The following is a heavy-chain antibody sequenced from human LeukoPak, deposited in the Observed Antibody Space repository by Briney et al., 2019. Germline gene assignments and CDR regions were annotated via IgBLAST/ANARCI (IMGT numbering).Heavy chain of an antibody. CDR3: ARQGNYDLWSGYYYYFDY. J-gene: IGHJ4*02. CDR2: IYYSGST. Sequence: SETLSLTCTVSGGSISSYYWSWIRQPPGKGLEWIGYIYYSGSTNYNPSLKSRVTISVDTSKNQFSLKLSSVTAADTAVYYCARQGNYDLWSGYYYYFDYWGQGTLVTVSS. CDR1: GGSISSYY. D-gene: IGHD3-3*01. V-gene: IGHV4-59*08.